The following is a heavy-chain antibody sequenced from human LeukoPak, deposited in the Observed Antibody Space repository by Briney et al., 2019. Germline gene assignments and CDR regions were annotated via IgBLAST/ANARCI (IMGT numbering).Heavy chain of an antibody. CDR3: ARDANYYDSSGYYGDAFDI. Sequence: GGSLRLSCAASGFTFTNYAMSWVRQAPGKGLEWVSAISGSGDSTYYADSVKGHFTISGDNAKNSLYLQMSSLRAEDTALYYCARDANYYDSSGYYGDAFDIWGQGTMVTVSS. D-gene: IGHD3-22*01. J-gene: IGHJ3*02. V-gene: IGHV3-23*01. CDR2: ISGSGDST. CDR1: GFTFTNYA.